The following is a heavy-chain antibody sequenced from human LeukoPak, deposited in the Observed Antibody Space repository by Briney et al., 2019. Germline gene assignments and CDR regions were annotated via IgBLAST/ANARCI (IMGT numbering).Heavy chain of an antibody. Sequence: SQTLSLTCAISGDSVSSNSAAWNWIRQSPSRGLEWLGRTYYRSKWYNDYAVSVKSRITNNPDTSKNQFSLQLNSVTPEDTAVYYCAREDCSGGSCYTDNDAFDIWGQGTMVTVSS. CDR1: GDSVSSNSAA. D-gene: IGHD2-15*01. CDR3: AREDCSGGSCYTDNDAFDI. CDR2: TYYRSKWYN. J-gene: IGHJ3*02. V-gene: IGHV6-1*01.